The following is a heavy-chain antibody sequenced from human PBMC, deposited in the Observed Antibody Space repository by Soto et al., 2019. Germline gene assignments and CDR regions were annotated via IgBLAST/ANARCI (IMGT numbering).Heavy chain of an antibody. V-gene: IGHV5-51*01. D-gene: IGHD1-1*01. Sequence: GESLKISCKGSGYTFTNYWIGWVRQMPGTGLEWMGIIYPGDSDTRYRPSFQGQFTISADKSISTAYLQWSGLKASDTAMYYCTRLAPEGPYRLASPIQLLGAFDQWGQGTTGTVSS. CDR1: GYTFTNYW. CDR2: IYPGDSDT. J-gene: IGHJ4*02. CDR3: TRLAPEGPYRLASPIQLLGAFDQ.